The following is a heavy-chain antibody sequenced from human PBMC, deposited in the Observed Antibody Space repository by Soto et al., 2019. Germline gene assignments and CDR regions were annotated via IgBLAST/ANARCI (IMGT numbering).Heavy chain of an antibody. CDR1: GGSVSGYY. J-gene: IGHJ4*02. D-gene: IGHD2-2*01. V-gene: IGHV4-34*01. CDR2: VNHSGTT. CDR3: ARGIGYCSSINCYSSRRLRFDS. Sequence: QVQLQQWGAGLLKPSETLSLTCAVYGGSVSGYYWTWIRQSPEKGLEWIGEVNHSGTTYYNPSLKTRVTISVHTTKNQFSLKMSSVTAADTAVYYCARGIGYCSSINCYSSRRLRFDSWGQGTLVTVSS.